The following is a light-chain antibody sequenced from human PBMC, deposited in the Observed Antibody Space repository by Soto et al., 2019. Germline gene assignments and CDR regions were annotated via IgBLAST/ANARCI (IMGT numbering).Light chain of an antibody. CDR3: QQYNNRPPRYT. Sequence: ELVMTQSPATLSVSPGERATLSCRASQSVTNNLAWYQQKPGQPPKLVLYGVSTRAAGIPARFNGSGSGTEFTLIISSLQSEDFAVYYCQQYNNRPPRYTFGQGTKLEIK. CDR1: QSVTNN. J-gene: IGKJ2*01. CDR2: GVS. V-gene: IGKV3D-15*01.